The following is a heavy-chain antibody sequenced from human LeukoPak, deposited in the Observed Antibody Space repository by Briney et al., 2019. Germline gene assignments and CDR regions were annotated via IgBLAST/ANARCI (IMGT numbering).Heavy chain of an antibody. Sequence: GGSLRLSCAVSGFSVSAHYMSWVRQAPGKGLECVSFLYTGGDTYYADSVKGRFTISRDNSKNTLYLQMNGLRAEDTAVYYCARGPGSRGIFDYWGQGTLVTVSS. J-gene: IGHJ4*02. V-gene: IGHV3-53*01. CDR1: GFSVSAHY. D-gene: IGHD3-10*01. CDR2: LYTGGDT. CDR3: ARGPGSRGIFDY.